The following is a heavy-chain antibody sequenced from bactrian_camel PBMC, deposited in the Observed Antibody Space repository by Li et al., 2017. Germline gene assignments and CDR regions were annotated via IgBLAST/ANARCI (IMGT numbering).Heavy chain of an antibody. CDR3: ARKRRFGSCIDDMTAGDY. J-gene: IGHJ4*01. CDR2: IDSVGFTT. CDR1: GSTFNNYC. D-gene: IGHD5*01. V-gene: IGHV3S31*01. Sequence: VQLVESGGSSVQTGGSLKLSCVGSGSTFNNYCMGWFRQATGEERERVATIDSVGFTTYGDAVRGRFTISKDNDKTVYLEMNNLQPEDTAMYYCARKRRFGSCIDDMTAGDYWGQGTQVTVS.